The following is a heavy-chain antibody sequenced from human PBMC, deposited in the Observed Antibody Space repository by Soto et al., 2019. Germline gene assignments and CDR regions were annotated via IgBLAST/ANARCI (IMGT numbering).Heavy chain of an antibody. Sequence: ASVKVSCKASGYTFTSYYMHWVRQAPGQGLEWMGIINPSGGSTSYAQKFQGRVTMTRDTSTSTVYMELSSLRSEDTAVYYCAADRDYYGSGSYNWFDPWGQGTLVTVSP. J-gene: IGHJ5*02. D-gene: IGHD3-10*01. CDR3: AADRDYYGSGSYNWFDP. CDR2: INPSGGST. V-gene: IGHV1-46*01. CDR1: GYTFTSYY.